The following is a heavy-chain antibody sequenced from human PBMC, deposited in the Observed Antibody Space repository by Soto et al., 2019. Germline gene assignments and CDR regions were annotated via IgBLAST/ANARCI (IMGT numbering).Heavy chain of an antibody. CDR1: GYTFTSYA. CDR3: ATDGTPDGMDV. V-gene: IGHV1-3*01. Sequence: ASVKVSCKASGYTFTSYAMHWVRQAPGQRLEWMGRINAGNGITNYAQKFQGWVTMTRDTSTSTAYMELSRLRSDDTAVYYCATDGTPDGMDVWGQGTTVTVSS. CDR2: INAGNGIT. J-gene: IGHJ6*02. D-gene: IGHD6-13*01.